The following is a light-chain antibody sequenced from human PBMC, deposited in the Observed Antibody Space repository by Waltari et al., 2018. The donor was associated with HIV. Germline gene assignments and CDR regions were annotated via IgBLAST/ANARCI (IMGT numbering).Light chain of an antibody. Sequence: QAGLTQPPSMSETLGQTATLTCTGNSNNVGKQGAPWLQQHLGQPPKLQPYRNNNRPSGISERFSASRSGNTASLTITGLQPEDEADYYCSAWDRSVSVWVFGGGTKLTVL. J-gene: IGLJ3*02. V-gene: IGLV10-54*04. CDR1: SNNVGKQG. CDR2: RNN. CDR3: SAWDRSVSVWV.